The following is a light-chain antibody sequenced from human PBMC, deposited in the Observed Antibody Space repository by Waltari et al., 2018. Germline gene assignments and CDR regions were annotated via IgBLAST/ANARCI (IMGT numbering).Light chain of an antibody. CDR1: QSVLYSPNKKNN. CDR3: QQDYTTPVT. Sequence: DIEMTQSPDSLAVSLGERAPINCKASQSVLYSPNKKNNLAWYQQKAGQPPKLLIYWASTRESGVPDRFTGSGSGTDFTRPSSSLQAVDVAVYSCQQDYTTPVTVGGGTKVEIK. CDR2: WAS. V-gene: IGKV4-1*01. J-gene: IGKJ4*01.